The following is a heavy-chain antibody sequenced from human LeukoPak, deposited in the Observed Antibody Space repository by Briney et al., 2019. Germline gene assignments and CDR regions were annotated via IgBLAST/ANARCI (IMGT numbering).Heavy chain of an antibody. J-gene: IGHJ4*02. CDR2: ISSSSSYI. CDR3: AGDRRYCTKGVCYTGFDY. CDR1: GFTLSSYS. D-gene: IGHD2-8*01. Sequence: GGSLRLSCAASGFTLSSYSMNWVRQAPGKGLEWVSSISSSSSYIYYADSVKGRFTISRDNAKNSLYLQMNSLRAEDTAVYYCAGDRRYCTKGVCYTGFDYWGQGTLVTVSS. V-gene: IGHV3-21*01.